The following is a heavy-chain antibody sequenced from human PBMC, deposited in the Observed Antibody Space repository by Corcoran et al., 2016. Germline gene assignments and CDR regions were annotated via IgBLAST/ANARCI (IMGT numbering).Heavy chain of an antibody. CDR1: GFTFSSYG. Sequence: QVQLVESGGGVVQPGRSLRLSCAASGFTFSSYGMHWVRQAPGMGLEWVAVISYDGSNKYYADSVKGRFTISRDNSKNTLYLQMNSLRAGDTAVYYCAKVGGMGDAFDIWGQGTMVTVSS. V-gene: IGHV3-30*18. CDR3: AKVGGMGDAFDI. D-gene: IGHD1-1*01. J-gene: IGHJ3*02. CDR2: ISYDGSNK.